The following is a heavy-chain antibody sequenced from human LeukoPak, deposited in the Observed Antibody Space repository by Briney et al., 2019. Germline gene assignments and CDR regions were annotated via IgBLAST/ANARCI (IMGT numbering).Heavy chain of an antibody. CDR3: ARDSGQFNWFDP. Sequence: ASVKVSCKASGTSYDINWVRQATGQGLEWMGWMNPNSGNTGYAQKFQGRVTMTRNTSISTAYMELRSLRSDDTAVYYCARDSGQFNWFDPWGQGTLVTVSS. CDR2: MNPNSGNT. J-gene: IGHJ5*02. V-gene: IGHV1-8*01. D-gene: IGHD3-10*01. CDR1: GTSYD.